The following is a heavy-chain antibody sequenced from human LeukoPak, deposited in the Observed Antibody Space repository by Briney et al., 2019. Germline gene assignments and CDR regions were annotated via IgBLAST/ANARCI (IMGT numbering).Heavy chain of an antibody. CDR1: GYSFTTYW. CDR3: AGVGYDFWSGYAPDY. J-gene: IGHJ4*02. Sequence: GESLKISCKGSGYSFTTYWIGWVRQMPGKGLEWMGIIYPGDSDTRYSPSFQGQVTISADKSISTAYLQWSSLKASDTAMYYCAGVGYDFWSGYAPDYWGQGTLVTVSS. D-gene: IGHD3-3*01. CDR2: IYPGDSDT. V-gene: IGHV5-51*01.